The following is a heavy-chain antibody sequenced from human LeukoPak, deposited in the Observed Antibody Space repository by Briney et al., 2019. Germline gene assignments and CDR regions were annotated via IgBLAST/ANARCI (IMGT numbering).Heavy chain of an antibody. CDR3: ARDGHRRYYYGSSGRDDAFDI. D-gene: IGHD3-22*01. CDR2: ISAYNGHT. J-gene: IGHJ3*02. CDR1: GYTFTNYG. Sequence: ASVKVSCKASGYTFTNYGISWVRQAPGQGLEWMGWISAYNGHTNYAQKLQGRVTMTIDTSTTTAHMELRSLRSDDTALYYCARDGHRRYYYGSSGRDDAFDIWGQGTLVTVSS. V-gene: IGHV1-18*01.